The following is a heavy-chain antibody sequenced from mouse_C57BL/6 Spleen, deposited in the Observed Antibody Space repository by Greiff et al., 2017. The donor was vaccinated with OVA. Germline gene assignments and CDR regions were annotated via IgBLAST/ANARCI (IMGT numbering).Heavy chain of an antibody. CDR1: GFSLTSYA. D-gene: IGHD4-1*02. CDR2: IWTGGGT. Sequence: VKLMESGPGLVAPSQSLSITCTVSGFSLTSYAISWVRQPPGKGLEWLGVIWTGGGTNYNSALKSRLSISKDNSKSQVFLKMNSLQTDDTARYYCARNPQLGRGAMDYWGQGTSVTVSS. CDR3: ARNPQLGRGAMDY. J-gene: IGHJ4*01. V-gene: IGHV2-9-1*01.